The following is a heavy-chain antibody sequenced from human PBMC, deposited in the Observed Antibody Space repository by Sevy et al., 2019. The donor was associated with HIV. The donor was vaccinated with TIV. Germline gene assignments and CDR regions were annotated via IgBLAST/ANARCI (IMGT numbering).Heavy chain of an antibody. CDR3: AREGSSRSWYRSGGMDV. D-gene: IGHD6-13*01. CDR1: GGSISSYY. CDR2: IYYSGST. V-gene: IGHV4-59*01. J-gene: IGHJ6*02. Sequence: SDTLSLTCTVSGGSISSYYWSWIRQPPGKGLEWIGYIYYSGSTNYNPSLKSRVTISVDTSKNQFSLKLGSVTAADTAVYYCAREGSSRSWYRSGGMDVWGQGTTVTVSS.